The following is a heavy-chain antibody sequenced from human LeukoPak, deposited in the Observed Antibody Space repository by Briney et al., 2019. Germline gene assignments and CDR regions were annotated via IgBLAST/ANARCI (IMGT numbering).Heavy chain of an antibody. Sequence: PGGSLRLSCAASGFTVSSNYMSWVRQAPGKGLEWVSVIYSGGSTYYADSVKGRFTISRDNSKNTLYLQMNSLRAEDTAVYDCAVVSGSYVFDYWGQGTLVTVSS. J-gene: IGHJ4*02. CDR3: AVVSGSYVFDY. CDR1: GFTVSSNY. D-gene: IGHD3-16*01. V-gene: IGHV3-53*01. CDR2: IYSGGST.